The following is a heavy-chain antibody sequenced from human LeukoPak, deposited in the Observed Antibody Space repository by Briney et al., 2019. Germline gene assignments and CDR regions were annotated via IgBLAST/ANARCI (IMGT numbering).Heavy chain of an antibody. CDR2: IYYSGST. V-gene: IGHV4-59*01. J-gene: IGHJ2*01. D-gene: IGHD2-21*02. CDR1: GASISDYY. CDR3: ASTAYCGRDCLRDVGYFDL. Sequence: SETLSLTCTVSGASISDYYWSWIGQPPGKGLEWIGYIYYSGSTNYNPSLKSRVTISVDTSKNQFSLKLSSVTAADTAVYYCASTAYCGRDCLRDVGYFDLWGRGTLVTVSS.